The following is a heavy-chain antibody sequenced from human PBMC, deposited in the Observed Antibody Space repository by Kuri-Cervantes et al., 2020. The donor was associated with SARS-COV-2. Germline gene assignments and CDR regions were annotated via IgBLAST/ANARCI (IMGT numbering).Heavy chain of an antibody. J-gene: IGHJ4*02. CDR1: GFTFGDYA. CDR2: ISGSGGST. Sequence: LSLTCAASGFTFGDYAMSWVRQAPGKGLEWVSAISGSGGSTYYADSVKGRFTISRDNSKDTLYLQMNSLRAEDTAVYYCAKDLGYCSGGSCYADYFDYWGQGTLGTVSS. CDR3: AKDLGYCSGGSCYADYFDY. D-gene: IGHD2-15*01. V-gene: IGHV3-23*01.